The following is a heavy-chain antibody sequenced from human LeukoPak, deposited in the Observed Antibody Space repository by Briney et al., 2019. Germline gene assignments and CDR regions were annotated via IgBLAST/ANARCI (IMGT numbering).Heavy chain of an antibody. CDR2: ISGSGGST. CDR1: GFTFSSYA. V-gene: IGHV3-23*01. Sequence: GGSLRLSCAASGFTFSSYAMSWVRQAPGKGLEWVSAISGSGGSTYYADSVKGRFTISRDNSKNTVYLQMNSLRAEDTAIYYCAKDLGGSDWYIDYWGQGTLVTVSS. J-gene: IGHJ4*02. D-gene: IGHD6-19*01. CDR3: AKDLGGSDWYIDY.